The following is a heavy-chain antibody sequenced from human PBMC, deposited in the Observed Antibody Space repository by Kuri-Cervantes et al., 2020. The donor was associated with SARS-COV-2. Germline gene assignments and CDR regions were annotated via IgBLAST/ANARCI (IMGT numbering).Heavy chain of an antibody. D-gene: IGHD3-3*01. CDR3: ARGAGYDFWSGYYEYWYFDL. CDR1: GGSISSGDYY. CDR2: IYYSGST. J-gene: IGHJ2*01. Sequence: LRLSCTVSGGSISSGDYYWSWIRQPPGKGLEWIGYIYYSGSTYYNPSLKSRVTISVDTSKNQFSLKLSSVTAADTAVYYCARGAGYDFWSGYYEYWYFDLWGRGTLVTVS. V-gene: IGHV4-30-4*08.